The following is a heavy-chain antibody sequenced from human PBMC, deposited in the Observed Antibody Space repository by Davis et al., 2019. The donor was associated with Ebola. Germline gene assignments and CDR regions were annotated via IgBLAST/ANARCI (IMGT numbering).Heavy chain of an antibody. D-gene: IGHD6-6*01. CDR2: IIPILGTA. Sequence: SVKVSCKASGGTFSSYAISWVRQAPGQGLEWMGRIIPILGTANYAQKFQGRVTITADKSTSTAYMELSSLRSEDTAVYYCARSRTYSSSSGLNWFDPWGQGTLVTVSS. V-gene: IGHV1-69*04. J-gene: IGHJ5*02. CDR1: GGTFSSYA. CDR3: ARSRTYSSSSGLNWFDP.